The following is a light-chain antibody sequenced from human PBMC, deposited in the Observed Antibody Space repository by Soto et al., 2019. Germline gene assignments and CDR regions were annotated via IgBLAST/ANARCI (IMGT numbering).Light chain of an antibody. CDR1: QSISNY. Sequence: DIQMTQSPSSLSAXVVDIFTLTCRASQSISNYLNWYQQKPGKAPKLLIYSASTLQSGVPSRFSGSGSGTDFTLAISSLQPEDFATYYCQQSYSTPRTFGQGTKVDIK. V-gene: IGKV1-39*01. J-gene: IGKJ1*01. CDR3: QQSYSTPRT. CDR2: SAS.